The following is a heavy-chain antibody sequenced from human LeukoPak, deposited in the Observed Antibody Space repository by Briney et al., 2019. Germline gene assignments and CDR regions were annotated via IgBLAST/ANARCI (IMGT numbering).Heavy chain of an antibody. D-gene: IGHD3-10*01. V-gene: IGHV4-34*01. Sequence: NPSETLSLTCAVYGGSFSGSYWSSIRQPPAKRLEWIREINHSGSTNSNPSLKSRFTISVDTSKNQFSLKLSSVTAADTAVYYCARVRGLLLWFGELLSPNWFDPWGQGTLVTVSS. J-gene: IGHJ5*02. CDR3: ARVRGLLLWFGELLSPNWFDP. CDR2: INHSGST. CDR1: GGSFSGSY.